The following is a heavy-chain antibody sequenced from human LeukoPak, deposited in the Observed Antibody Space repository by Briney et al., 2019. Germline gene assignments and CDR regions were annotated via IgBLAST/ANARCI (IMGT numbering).Heavy chain of an antibody. CDR3: ARNPPHTSMVLQSDN. V-gene: IGHV1-18*01. D-gene: IGHD5-18*01. CDR1: GYTFISYG. Sequence: ASVKVSCKASGYTFISYGITWVRQAPGQGLEWLASISVYNDKTNYARKFQGRVTMTTDTSTSTAYMELTSLRSDDTAVYYCARNPPHTSMVLQSDNWGQGTLVTVSS. J-gene: IGHJ4*02. CDR2: ISVYNDKT.